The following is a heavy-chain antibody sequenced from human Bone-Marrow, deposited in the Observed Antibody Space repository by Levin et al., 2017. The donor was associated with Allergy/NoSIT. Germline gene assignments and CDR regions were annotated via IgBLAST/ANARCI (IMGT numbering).Heavy chain of an antibody. J-gene: IGHJ4*02. V-gene: IGHV1-2*02. D-gene: IGHD2-21*02. Sequence: ASVKVSCKASGYTFTDYYLHWIRQAPGQGLEWMGWINPMSGATNYAQKFQDRVTLTRDTSLNTAYMDLSTLKADDTAIYYCARDAFDTAKPRDRDHWGQGTLVSVSS. CDR1: GYTFTDYY. CDR3: ARDAFDTAKPRDRDH. CDR2: INPMSGAT.